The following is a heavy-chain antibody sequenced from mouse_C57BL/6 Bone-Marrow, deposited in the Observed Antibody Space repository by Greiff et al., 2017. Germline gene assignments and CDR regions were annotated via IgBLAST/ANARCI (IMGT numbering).Heavy chain of an antibody. CDR3: ARPDGYYWYFDV. D-gene: IGHD2-3*01. CDR2: IYPGDGDT. J-gene: IGHJ1*03. Sequence: VQLQQSGPELVKPGASVTISCKASGYAFSSSWMNWVKQRPGKGLEWIGRIYPGDGDTNYNGKFKGKATLTADKSSSTAYMQLSSLTSEDSAVYFCARPDGYYWYFDVWGTGTTVTVSS. CDR1: GYAFSSSW. V-gene: IGHV1-82*01.